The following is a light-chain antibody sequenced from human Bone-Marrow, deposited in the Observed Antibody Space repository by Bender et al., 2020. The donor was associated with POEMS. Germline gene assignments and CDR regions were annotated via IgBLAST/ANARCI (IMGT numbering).Light chain of an antibody. CDR2: EGN. V-gene: IGLV2-23*01. Sequence: QSALTQPASVSGSPGQSITISCTGTTSDVGSYNLVSWYQQHPGKAPKLMISEGNKRPSGVSNRFSGSKSGNTASLTISGLQSEDEADYYCAVWDDSLNGWVFGGGTKLTVL. CDR1: TSDVGSYNL. J-gene: IGLJ3*02. CDR3: AVWDDSLNGWV.